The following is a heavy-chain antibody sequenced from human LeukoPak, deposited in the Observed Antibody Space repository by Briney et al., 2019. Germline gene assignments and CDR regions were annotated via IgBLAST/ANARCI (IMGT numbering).Heavy chain of an antibody. CDR1: GYTFTGYY. J-gene: IGHJ4*02. V-gene: IGHV3-30*18. Sequence: SCKASGYTFTGYYMHWVRQAPGKGLEWVAVISYDGSNKYYADSVKGRFTISRDNSKNTLYLQMNSLRAEDTAVYYCAKDRRRDGYNFDYWGQGTLVTVSS. CDR2: ISYDGSNK. CDR3: AKDRRRDGYNFDY. D-gene: IGHD5-24*01.